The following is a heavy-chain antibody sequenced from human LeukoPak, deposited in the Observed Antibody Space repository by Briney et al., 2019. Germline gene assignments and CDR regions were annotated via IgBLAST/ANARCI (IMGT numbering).Heavy chain of an antibody. CDR3: ARVVGNNFYMDV. CDR1: GGSISSYY. CDR2: IYYSGST. D-gene: IGHD1-26*01. V-gene: IGHV4-59*08. Sequence: PSETLSLTCTVSGGSISSYYWSWIRQPPGKGLEWIGYIYYSGSTNYNPSLKSRVTISVDTSKNQFSPKLSSVTAADTAVYYCARVVGNNFYMDVWGKGTSVTVS. J-gene: IGHJ6*03.